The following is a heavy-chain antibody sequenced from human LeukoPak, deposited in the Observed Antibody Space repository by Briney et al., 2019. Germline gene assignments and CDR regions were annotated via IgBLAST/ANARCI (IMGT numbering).Heavy chain of an antibody. CDR3: ARDLLRGVSDY. D-gene: IGHD3-10*01. CDR2: INWNGGST. CDR1: GFTFDDYG. Sequence: GGSLRLSCAASGFTFDDYGMSWVRQAPGKGLEWVSGINWNGGSTGYADSVKGRFTISRDNAKNTLYLQMNSLRADDTAVYFCARDLLRGVSDYWGQGTLVTVSS. V-gene: IGHV3-20*04. J-gene: IGHJ4*02.